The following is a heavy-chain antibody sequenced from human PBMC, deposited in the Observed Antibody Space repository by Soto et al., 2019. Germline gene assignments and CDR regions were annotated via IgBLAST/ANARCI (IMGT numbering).Heavy chain of an antibody. J-gene: IGHJ4*02. Sequence: SETLSLTCTVSGGSISSGGYYWSWIRQHPGKGLEWIGYIYYSGSTYYNPSLKSRVTISVDTSKNQFSLKLSSVTAADTAVYYCAREISETPACFDYWGQGTLVTVSS. V-gene: IGHV4-31*03. CDR3: AREISETPACFDY. CDR2: IYYSGST. D-gene: IGHD6-25*01. CDR1: GGSISSGGYY.